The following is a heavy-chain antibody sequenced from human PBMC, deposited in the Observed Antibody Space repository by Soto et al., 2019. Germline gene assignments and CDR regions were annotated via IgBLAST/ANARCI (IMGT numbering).Heavy chain of an antibody. V-gene: IGHV4-31*03. Sequence: SETLSLTCTVSGGFISSGGYYWSWIRQHPGKGLEWIGYIYYSGSTYYNPSLKSRVTISVDTSKNQFSLKLSSVTAADTAVYYCARSPGNWFDPWGQGSLVTVSS. D-gene: IGHD3-10*01. CDR2: IYYSGST. CDR1: GGFISSGGYY. J-gene: IGHJ5*02. CDR3: ARSPGNWFDP.